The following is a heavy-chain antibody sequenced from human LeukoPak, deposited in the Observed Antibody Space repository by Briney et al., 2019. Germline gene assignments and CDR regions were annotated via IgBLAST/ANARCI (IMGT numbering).Heavy chain of an antibody. CDR3: AKDLDYGACGYSFDY. Sequence: GGSLRLSCTASGFTFSSYAMNWVRQAPGKGLEWVSGIGAGGTYTYYADSVKGRFTISRDNSRNTLYLQMNSLRTDDTAVYYCAKDLDYGACGYSFDYWGQGTLVTVSS. J-gene: IGHJ4*02. D-gene: IGHD4-17*01. CDR1: GFTFSSYA. CDR2: IGAGGTYT. V-gene: IGHV3-23*01.